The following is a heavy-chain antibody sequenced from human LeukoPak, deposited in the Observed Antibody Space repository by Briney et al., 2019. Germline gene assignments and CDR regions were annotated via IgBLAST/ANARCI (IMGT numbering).Heavy chain of an antibody. CDR3: ARDGSVGYFDY. CDR2: IYHSGAT. V-gene: IGHV4-38-2*02. D-gene: IGHD2-15*01. J-gene: IGHJ4*02. CDR1: GYFISSGYY. Sequence: TSETLSLACTVSGYFISSGYYWGWIRQPPGKGLEWIGTIYHSGATYYNPSLESRVTISVDTSKNQIFLRLTSVTAADTAVYYCARDGSVGYFDYWGQGTLVTVSS.